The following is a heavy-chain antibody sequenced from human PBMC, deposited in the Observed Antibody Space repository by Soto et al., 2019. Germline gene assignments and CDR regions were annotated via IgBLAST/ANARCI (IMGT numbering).Heavy chain of an antibody. J-gene: IGHJ4*02. CDR2: IYYSGST. CDR1: GGSISSSSYY. V-gene: IGHV4-39*01. D-gene: IGHD3-10*02. Sequence: PSETLSLTCTVSGGSISSSSYYWGWIRQPPGKGLEWIGSIYYSGSTYYNPSLKSRVTISVDTSKNQSTLKLSSVTAADTAVYYCASPCSMATEIDYWGQGTLVTVSS. CDR3: ASPCSMATEIDY.